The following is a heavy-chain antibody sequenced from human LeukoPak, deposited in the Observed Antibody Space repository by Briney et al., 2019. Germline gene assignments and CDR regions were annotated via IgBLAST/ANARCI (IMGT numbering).Heavy chain of an antibody. CDR2: IYYSGST. Sequence: SETLSLTCTVSGGSISSYYWSWIRRPPGKGLEWIGYIYYSGSTNYNPSLKSRVTIPVDTSKNQFSLKLSSVTAADTAVYYCAREPPYYDFWGGSFDYWGQGTLVTVSS. V-gene: IGHV4-59*01. CDR1: GGSISSYY. CDR3: AREPPYYDFWGGSFDY. D-gene: IGHD3-3*01. J-gene: IGHJ4*02.